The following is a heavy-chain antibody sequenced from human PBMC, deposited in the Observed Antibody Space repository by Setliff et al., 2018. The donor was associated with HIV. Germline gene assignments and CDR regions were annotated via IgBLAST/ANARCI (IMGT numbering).Heavy chain of an antibody. J-gene: IGHJ1*01. CDR3: ARERVQCTDDCYHFHD. CDR1: GYSFTNYW. CDR2: IYAGDSDT. Sequence: GESLKISCKGSGYSFTNYWVAWVRQMPGKGLEWMGIIYAGDSDTRYSPSFQGQVTMSADKSTNTAFMELTSLTSDDTAIYYCARERVQCTDDCYHFHDWGQGTRVTVSS. D-gene: IGHD2-21*02. V-gene: IGHV5-51*01.